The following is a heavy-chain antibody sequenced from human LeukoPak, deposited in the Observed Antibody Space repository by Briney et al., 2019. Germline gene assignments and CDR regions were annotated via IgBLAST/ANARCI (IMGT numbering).Heavy chain of an antibody. V-gene: IGHV3-48*03. D-gene: IGHD1-14*01. J-gene: IGHJ4*02. Sequence: GGSLRLSCAASGFTFSSYEMNWVRQAPGKGLEWVSYISSSGSPVYYPDSVKGRFSISRDNAKNSLYLQMNSLRVEDTAVYYCATKEGTRPDFDYWGQGILVTVSS. CDR3: ATKEGTRPDFDY. CDR2: ISSSGSPV. CDR1: GFTFSSYE.